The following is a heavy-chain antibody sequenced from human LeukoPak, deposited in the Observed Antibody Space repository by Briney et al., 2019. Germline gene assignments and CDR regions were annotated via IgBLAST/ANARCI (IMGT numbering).Heavy chain of an antibody. CDR2: ISSSGSTI. V-gene: IGHV3-48*03. CDR1: GFTFSSYE. Sequence: GGSLRLSCAASGFTFSSYEMNWVRQAPGKGLEWVSYISSSGSTIYYADSVKGRFTISRDNAKNSLYLQMNSLRAEDTAMYYCARDRGAVAGHYAYWGQGTLVTVSS. D-gene: IGHD6-19*01. CDR3: ARDRGAVAGHYAY. J-gene: IGHJ4*02.